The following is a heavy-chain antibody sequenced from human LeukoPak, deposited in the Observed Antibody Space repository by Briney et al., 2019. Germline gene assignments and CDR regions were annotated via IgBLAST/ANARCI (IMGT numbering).Heavy chain of an antibody. CDR3: AASPDYYDSSGYSYYFDY. D-gene: IGHD3-22*01. J-gene: IGHJ4*02. V-gene: IGHV1-58*01. CDR2: IVVGSGNT. CDR1: GFTFTSSA. Sequence: SVKVSCKASGFTFTSSAVQWVRRARGQRLEWIGWIVVGSGNTNYAQKFQERVTITRDMSTSTAYMELSSLRSEDTAVYYCAASPDYYDSSGYSYYFDYWGQGTLVTVSS.